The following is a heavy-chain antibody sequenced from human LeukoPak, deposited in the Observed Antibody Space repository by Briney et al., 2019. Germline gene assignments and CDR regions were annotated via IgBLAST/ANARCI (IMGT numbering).Heavy chain of an antibody. J-gene: IGHJ5*02. CDR2: ICYDGSNN. V-gene: IGHV3-30*04. CDR1: VFTLRSYA. D-gene: IGHD3-10*01. Sequence: GGSLRLSCAASVFTLRSYAMCWVRQAPETGLEWVSDICYDGSNNYYADSVKGRFTISRNNSKNTLYLQMNSLRAEDTAVYYCARDGGMSSGSYYGWFDHWGQGTLVTVSS. CDR3: ARDGGMSSGSYYGWFDH.